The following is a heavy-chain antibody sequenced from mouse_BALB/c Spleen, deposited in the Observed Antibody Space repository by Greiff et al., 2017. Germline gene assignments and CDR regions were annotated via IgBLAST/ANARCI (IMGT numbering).Heavy chain of an antibody. J-gene: IGHJ4*01. CDR2: IYPGDGDT. Sequence: VQLQQSGAELVRPGSSVKISCKASGYAFSSYWMNWVKQRPGQGLEWIGQIYPGDGDTNYNGKFKGKATLTADKSSSTAYMQLSSLTSEDSAVYFCARSGGNYDYAMDYWGQGTSVTVSS. CDR1: GYAFSSYW. CDR3: ARSGGNYDYAMDY. V-gene: IGHV1-80*01. D-gene: IGHD2-1*01.